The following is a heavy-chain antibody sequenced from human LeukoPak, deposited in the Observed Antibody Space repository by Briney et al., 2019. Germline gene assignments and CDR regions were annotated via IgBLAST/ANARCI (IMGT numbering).Heavy chain of an antibody. CDR3: ARVIYSSGSAIDY. V-gene: IGHV3-48*01. CDR2: ISSSSTTI. Sequence: PGGSLRLSSAASGFTFTSYSMNWVRQAPGKGLEWVSYISSSSTTIYYADSVKGRFTMSRDNAKNSLYLQMNSLRAEDTAVYYCARVIYSSGSAIDYWGQGTLVTVSS. D-gene: IGHD6-19*01. CDR1: GFTFTSYS. J-gene: IGHJ4*02.